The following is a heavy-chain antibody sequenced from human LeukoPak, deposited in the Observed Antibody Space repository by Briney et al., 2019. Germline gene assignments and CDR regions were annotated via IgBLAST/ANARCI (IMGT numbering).Heavy chain of an antibody. J-gene: IGHJ4*02. Sequence: SETLSLTCTVSGGSIRSHYWSWIRQPPGKGLEWIGYIYYSGSTNYNPSLKSRVTISVDTSKNQFSLKLSSVTAADTAVYYCARGADSSGYYSIFYFDYWGQGTLVTVSS. V-gene: IGHV4-59*11. CDR2: IYYSGST. D-gene: IGHD3-22*01. CDR3: ARGADSSGYYSIFYFDY. CDR1: GGSIRSHY.